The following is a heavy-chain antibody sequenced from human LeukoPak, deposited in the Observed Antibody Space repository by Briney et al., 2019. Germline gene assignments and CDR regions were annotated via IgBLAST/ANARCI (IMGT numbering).Heavy chain of an antibody. V-gene: IGHV4-59*12. D-gene: IGHD3-22*01. Sequence: SETLSLTCTVSGGSISSYFWSWIRQPPGKGLEWIGYIYYSGSTNYNPSLKSRVTISVDTSKNQFSLKLSSVTAADTAVYYCARDRYYYDSSGPQHDAFDIWGQGTMVTVSS. CDR1: GGSISSYF. CDR2: IYYSGST. CDR3: ARDRYYYDSSGPQHDAFDI. J-gene: IGHJ3*02.